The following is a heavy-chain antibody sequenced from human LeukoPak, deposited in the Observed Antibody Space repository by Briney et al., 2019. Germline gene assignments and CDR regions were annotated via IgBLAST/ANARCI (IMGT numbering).Heavy chain of an antibody. CDR1: GGSFSGYY. Sequence: SETLSLTCAVYGGSFSGYYWSWIRQPPGKGLEWIGEINHRGSTNYNPSLKSRVTISVDTSKNQFSLKLSSVTAADTAVYYCARQGIAAPYNAFDIWGQGTMVTVSS. CDR2: INHRGST. D-gene: IGHD6-13*01. CDR3: ARQGIAAPYNAFDI. J-gene: IGHJ3*02. V-gene: IGHV4-34*01.